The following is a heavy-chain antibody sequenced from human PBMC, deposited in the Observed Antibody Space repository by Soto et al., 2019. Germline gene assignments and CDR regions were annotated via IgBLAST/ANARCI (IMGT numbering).Heavy chain of an antibody. CDR2: IWYDGSNK. D-gene: IGHD1-26*01. J-gene: IGHJ4*02. CDR3: ARQARGGAAKRDCFDY. V-gene: IGHV3-33*01. CDR1: GFTFSSYG. Sequence: PGGSLRLSCAASGFTFSSYGMHWVRQAPGKGLEWVAVIWYDGSNKYYADSVKGRFTISRDNSKNTLYLQMNSLRAEDTAVYYCARQARGGAAKRDCFDYWGQGTLVTVSS.